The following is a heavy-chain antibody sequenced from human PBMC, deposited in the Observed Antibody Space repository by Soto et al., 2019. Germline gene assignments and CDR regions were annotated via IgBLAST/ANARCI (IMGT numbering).Heavy chain of an antibody. D-gene: IGHD3-10*01. CDR1: GGSFSGYS. CDR3: ARAKVRGVIIDP. CDR2: INQSGST. J-gene: IGHJ5*02. Sequence: QVQLQQWGAGLLKPSETLSLTCAVYGGSFSGYSWSWIRQPPGKGLEWIGEINQSGSTNYNPSLKSRGTISVDTSKNQFSLKLSSVTAADTAVYYCARAKVRGVIIDPWGQGTLVTVSS. V-gene: IGHV4-34*01.